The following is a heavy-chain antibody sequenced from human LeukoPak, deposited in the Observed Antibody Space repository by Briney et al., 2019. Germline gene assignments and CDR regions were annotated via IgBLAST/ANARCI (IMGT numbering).Heavy chain of an antibody. J-gene: IGHJ4*02. CDR1: GFTFSSYG. Sequence: PGGSLRLSCAASGFTFSSYGMSWVRQAPGKGLEWVSAISGSGSSTYYADSVKGRFTISRDNSKNTLYLQMNSLRAEDTAVYYCAKSSNSGYDYDYWGQGTLVTVSS. CDR3: AKSSNSGYDYDY. CDR2: ISGSGSST. V-gene: IGHV3-23*01. D-gene: IGHD5-12*01.